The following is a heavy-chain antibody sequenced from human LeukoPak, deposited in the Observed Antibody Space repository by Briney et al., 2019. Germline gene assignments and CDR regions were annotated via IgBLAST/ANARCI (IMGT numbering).Heavy chain of an antibody. CDR2: IYASGST. Sequence: SETLSLTCTVSGGSISSYYWSWIRQPPGKGLKWIGYIYASGSTNHNPSLKSRVTISVDTSKNQFSLKLSSVTAADTAVYYCARTLGGSSSVFFDYWGQGTLVTVSS. D-gene: IGHD6-6*01. CDR3: ARTLGGSSSVFFDY. CDR1: GGSISSYY. V-gene: IGHV4-4*09. J-gene: IGHJ4*02.